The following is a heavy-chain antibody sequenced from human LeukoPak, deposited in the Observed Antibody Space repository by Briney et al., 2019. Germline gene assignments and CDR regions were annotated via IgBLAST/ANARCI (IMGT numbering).Heavy chain of an antibody. CDR3: ARDPRDYGGNSVWFDP. Sequence: PSETLSLTCTVSGYSLSSGYYWGWIRQPPGKGLEWIGSVDHSGGTYYNPSLRSRVSISVDTSKNQFSLKLSSVTAADTAVYYCARDPRDYGGNSVWFDPWGQGTLVTVSS. CDR1: GYSLSSGYY. CDR2: VDHSGGT. V-gene: IGHV4-38-2*02. J-gene: IGHJ5*02. D-gene: IGHD4-23*01.